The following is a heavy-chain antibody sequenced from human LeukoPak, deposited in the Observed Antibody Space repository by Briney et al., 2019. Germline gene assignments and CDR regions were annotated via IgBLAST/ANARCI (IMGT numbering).Heavy chain of an antibody. CDR2: INPHSGGT. Sequence: GASVKVSCKASGYTFTGYYIHWVRQAPGQGLEWMGWINPHSGGTNYAQKFQGRVTMTRDTSISTAYMELSRLRSDDTAVYYCARDSKNWELSLRVWEFDYWGQGTLVTVSS. CDR3: ARDSKNWELSLRVWEFDY. J-gene: IGHJ4*02. CDR1: GYTFTGYY. V-gene: IGHV1-2*02. D-gene: IGHD3-16*02.